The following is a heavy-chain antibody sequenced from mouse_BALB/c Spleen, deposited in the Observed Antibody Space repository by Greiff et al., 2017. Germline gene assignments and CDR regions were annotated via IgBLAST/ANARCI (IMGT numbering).Heavy chain of an antibody. D-gene: IGHD1-1*01. V-gene: IGHV5-6-3*01. J-gene: IGHJ2*01. CDR2: INSNGGST. Sequence: EVQLVESGGGLVQPGGSLKLSCAASGFTFSSYGMSWVRQTPDKRLELVATINSNGGSTYYPDSVKGRFTISRDNAKNTLYLQMSSLKSEDTAMYYCARGGGSRTHHYFDYWGQGTTLTVSA. CDR3: ARGGGSRTHHYFDY. CDR1: GFTFSSYG.